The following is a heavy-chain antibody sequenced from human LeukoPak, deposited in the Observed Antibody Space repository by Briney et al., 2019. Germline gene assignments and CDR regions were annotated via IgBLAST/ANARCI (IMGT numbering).Heavy chain of an antibody. D-gene: IGHD2-2*01. CDR3: ARGKYCSSTSCYFMDYWFDP. V-gene: IGHV3-23*01. CDR1: GFTFASYV. Sequence: RGSLRLSCAASGFTFASYVMSWVRQAPGKGLEWVSTISVSGDSTYYTDSVKGRFTISRDNSKNTLYLQMNSLRAEDTAVYFCARGKYCSSTSCYFMDYWFDPWGQGTLVTVSS. J-gene: IGHJ5*02. CDR2: ISVSGDST.